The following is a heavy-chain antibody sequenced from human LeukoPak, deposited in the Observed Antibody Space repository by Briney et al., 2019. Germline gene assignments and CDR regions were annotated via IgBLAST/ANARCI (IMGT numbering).Heavy chain of an antibody. V-gene: IGHV1-2*02. CDR2: INPNSGGT. CDR3: ARESGIVVVPAAIRNWFDP. Sequence: ASVKVSCKASGYTFTGYYMHWVRQAPGQGLEWMGWINPNSGGTNYAQKFQGRVTMTRDTSISTAYMELSRLRSDDTAVYYCARESGIVVVPAAIRNWFDPWGQGTLVTVSS. J-gene: IGHJ5*02. CDR1: GYTFTGYY. D-gene: IGHD2-2*01.